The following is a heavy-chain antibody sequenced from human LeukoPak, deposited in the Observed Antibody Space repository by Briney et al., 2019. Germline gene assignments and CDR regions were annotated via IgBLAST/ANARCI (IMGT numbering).Heavy chain of an antibody. CDR1: GFTFSSYG. J-gene: IGHJ4*02. CDR2: IWYDGSNK. D-gene: IGHD2-2*02. CDR3: ASPLFYCSSTSCYTFLGFRY. Sequence: PGRSLRLSCAASGFTFSSYGMHWVRQAPGKGLEWVAVIWYDGSNKYYADSVEGRFTISRDNSKNTLYLQMNSLRAEDTAVYYCASPLFYCSSTSCYTFLGFRYWGQGTLVTVSS. V-gene: IGHV3-33*01.